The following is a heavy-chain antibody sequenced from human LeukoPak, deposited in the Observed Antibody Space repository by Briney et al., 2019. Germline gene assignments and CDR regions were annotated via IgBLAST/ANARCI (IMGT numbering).Heavy chain of an antibody. CDR2: ISYDGSNK. CDR1: GFIFSSYD. D-gene: IGHD1-26*01. Sequence: AGGSLRLSCAASGFIFSSYDMHWVRQAPGKGLEWVAVISYDGSNKYYADSVKGRFTISRDNSKNTLYLQVNSLRGEDTAVYYCAKQDLGGATAYWGQGTLVTVSS. CDR3: AKQDLGGATAY. V-gene: IGHV3-30*18. J-gene: IGHJ4*02.